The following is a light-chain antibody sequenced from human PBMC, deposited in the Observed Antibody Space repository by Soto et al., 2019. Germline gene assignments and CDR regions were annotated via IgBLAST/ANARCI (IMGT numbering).Light chain of an antibody. Sequence: DIVMTQSPATLSVSPGERATLSCRASQSMNIHLVWYQHKPGQAPRLLIYDASTRATGVPPRFSGSGSGTEFTLTISSLQSEDFATYYCQHYQRWPPWTFGQGTRLEIK. V-gene: IGKV3-15*01. J-gene: IGKJ1*01. CDR3: QHYQRWPPWT. CDR1: QSMNIH. CDR2: DAS.